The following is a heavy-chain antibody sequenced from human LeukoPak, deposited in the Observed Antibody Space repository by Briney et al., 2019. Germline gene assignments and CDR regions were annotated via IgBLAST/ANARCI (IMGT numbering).Heavy chain of an antibody. CDR1: GYTFTNYG. D-gene: IGHD4-17*01. CDR3: ARDGPDYGDYVNFDY. Sequence: GAPVKVSCTASGYTFTNYGISWVRQAPGQGLEWMGWISAYNGNTHYAQNLQGRVTMTPDTSTSTAYMELRSLRSDDTAVYYCARDGPDYGDYVNFDYWGQGTLVTVSS. CDR2: ISAYNGNT. V-gene: IGHV1-18*01. J-gene: IGHJ4*02.